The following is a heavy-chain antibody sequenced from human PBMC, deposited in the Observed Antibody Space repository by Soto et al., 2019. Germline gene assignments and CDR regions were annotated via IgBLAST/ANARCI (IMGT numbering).Heavy chain of an antibody. V-gene: IGHV3-21*01. D-gene: IGHD3-10*01. Sequence: GGSLRLSCAASGFTCSSYSMNWVRQAPGKGLEWVSSISSSSSYIYYADSVKGRFTISRDNAKNSLYLQMSSLRAEDTAVYYCARGMMVRGVKLDFDYWGQGTLVTVSS. CDR2: ISSSSSYI. J-gene: IGHJ4*02. CDR3: ARGMMVRGVKLDFDY. CDR1: GFTCSSYS.